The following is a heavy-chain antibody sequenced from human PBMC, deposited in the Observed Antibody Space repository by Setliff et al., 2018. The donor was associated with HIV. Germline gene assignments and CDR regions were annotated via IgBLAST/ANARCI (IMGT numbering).Heavy chain of an antibody. D-gene: IGHD4-17*01. CDR3: ARALYGDYGGDINWFDP. CDR1: GSTFSTYD. Sequence: ASVKVSCKPSGSTFSTYDINWVRQAPGQGLEWMGWINTNTGSPTYAQAFTGRFVFSVDTSVTTAYLQISSLKAEDTAVYYCARALYGDYGGDINWFDPWGQGTLVTVSS. J-gene: IGHJ5*02. V-gene: IGHV7-4-1*02. CDR2: INTNTGSP.